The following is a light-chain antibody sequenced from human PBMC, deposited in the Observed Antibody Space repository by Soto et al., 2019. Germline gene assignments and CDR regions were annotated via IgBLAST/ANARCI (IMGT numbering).Light chain of an antibody. J-gene: IGKJ3*01. CDR2: AAS. Sequence: EIVLTPSPGTLSLSPVERATLSCRASQSVSSTFLAWYQQKPGQAPRLLIYAASSRATGIPDRFSGSGSGTDFTLTISRLEPEDFAVYYCQQYGSSLFSFGPGTKVDIK. V-gene: IGKV3-20*01. CDR3: QQYGSSLFS. CDR1: QSVSSTF.